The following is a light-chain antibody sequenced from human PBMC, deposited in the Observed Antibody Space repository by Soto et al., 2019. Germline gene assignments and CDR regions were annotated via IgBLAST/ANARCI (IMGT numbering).Light chain of an antibody. CDR2: GNL. Sequence: QSVLTQPPSVSGAPGQRVTISCTGSSSNIGAGYEVHWYQQLPGTAPKLLIYGNLNRPSGVPDRFSGSKSGTSSPLAITGLQAEDEADYYCQSYDSRLSGYVFGTETKLTVL. V-gene: IGLV1-40*01. CDR1: SSNIGAGYE. J-gene: IGLJ1*01. CDR3: QSYDSRLSGYV.